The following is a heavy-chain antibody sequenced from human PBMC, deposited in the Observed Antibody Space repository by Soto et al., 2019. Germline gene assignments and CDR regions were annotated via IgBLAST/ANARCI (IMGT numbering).Heavy chain of an antibody. V-gene: IGHV1-8*01. Sequence: QVQLVQSGAEVKKPGASVKVSCKASGYSFTSYDINWVRQATGQGLEWMGWMNPNSGNTGYAQKFQGRVTMTRNTSISTAYMELSSLRSENTAVYYGARVSMGSSSEDFQHWGQGTLVTVSS. CDR1: GYSFTSYD. J-gene: IGHJ1*01. CDR2: MNPNSGNT. D-gene: IGHD6-6*01. CDR3: ARVSMGSSSEDFQH.